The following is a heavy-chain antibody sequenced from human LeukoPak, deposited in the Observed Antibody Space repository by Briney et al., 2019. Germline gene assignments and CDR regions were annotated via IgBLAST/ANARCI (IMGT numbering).Heavy chain of an antibody. D-gene: IGHD6-13*01. CDR3: ARPLGRIAAFNDY. CDR1: GFTFSSYW. Sequence: GGSLRLSCAASGFTFSSYWMSWVRQAPGKGLEWVANIKQDGSEKYYVDSVKGRFTTSRDNAKNSLYLQMNSLRAEDTAVYYCARPLGRIAAFNDYWGQGTLVTVSS. V-gene: IGHV3-7*01. CDR2: IKQDGSEK. J-gene: IGHJ4*02.